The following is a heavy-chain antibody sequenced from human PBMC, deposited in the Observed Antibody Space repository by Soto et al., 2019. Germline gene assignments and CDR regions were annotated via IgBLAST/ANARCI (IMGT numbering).Heavy chain of an antibody. CDR1: GFTFSNYD. V-gene: IGHV3-13*01. D-gene: IGHD6-13*01. CDR2: IGAAGDT. J-gene: IGHJ4*02. Sequence: EVQLVESGGGLVQPGGSLRLSCAASGFTFSNYDMHWVRQVTGKGLEWVSAIGAAGDTYYPDSVKGRFTISRENAKNSLYLQMTSLRAEDTGVYYCASGGWGSSWYEGGSRIDYWGQGALVTVSS. CDR3: ASGGWGSSWYEGGSRIDY.